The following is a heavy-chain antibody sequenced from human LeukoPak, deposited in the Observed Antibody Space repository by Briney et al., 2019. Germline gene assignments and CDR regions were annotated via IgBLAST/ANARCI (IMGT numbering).Heavy chain of an antibody. CDR2: ISAYNGNT. CDR3: ARDRAFYYDTNRLFDY. V-gene: IGHV1-18*01. Sequence: ASVKVSCKASGYTFTSYGISWVRQAPGQGLEWMGWISAYNGNTNYAQKLQGRVTMTTDASTSTAYMELRSLRSDDTAVYYCARDRAFYYDTNRLFDYWGQGTLVTASS. J-gene: IGHJ4*02. CDR1: GYTFTSYG. D-gene: IGHD3-22*01.